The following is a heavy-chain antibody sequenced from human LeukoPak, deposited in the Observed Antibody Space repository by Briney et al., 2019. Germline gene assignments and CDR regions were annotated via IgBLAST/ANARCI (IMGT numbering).Heavy chain of an antibody. CDR2: ISWNSGSI. V-gene: IGHV3-9*01. Sequence: GGSLGLSCAASGFTFDDYAIHWVRHAPGKGLEWVSGISWNSGSIGYADSVKGRFTISRDNAKNSLYLQMNSLRADDTALYYCATARTRRGYSGYDLEYFDLWGRGTLVTVSS. J-gene: IGHJ2*01. CDR1: GFTFDDYA. CDR3: ATARTRRGYSGYDLEYFDL. D-gene: IGHD5-12*01.